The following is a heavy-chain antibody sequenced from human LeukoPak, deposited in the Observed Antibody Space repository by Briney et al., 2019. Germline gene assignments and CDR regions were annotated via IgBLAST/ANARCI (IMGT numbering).Heavy chain of an antibody. CDR3: ARDLYYYDSSGGGPYNWFDP. V-gene: IGHV3-7*05. Sequence: GGSLRLSCAASGFTFSSYWMSWVRQAPGKGLEWVANIKQDGSDKYYVDSVKGRFTISRDNAKNSLYLQMNSLRAEDTAVYYCARDLYYYDSSGGGPYNWFDPWGQGTLVTVSS. CDR2: IKQDGSDK. J-gene: IGHJ5*02. D-gene: IGHD3-22*01. CDR1: GFTFSSYW.